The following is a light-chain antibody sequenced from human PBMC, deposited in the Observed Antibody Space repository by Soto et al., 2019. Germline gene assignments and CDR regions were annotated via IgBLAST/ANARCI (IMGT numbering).Light chain of an antibody. Sequence: DAQMTQSPSTLSASVGDRVTITCRASQSVTSWLAWYQQKPGKAPKVLIYDASRLESGVPSRFSGSGSGTEFTLTISSLHPDDFATYFCHHYNSYPGTFGQGTKVEIK. CDR2: DAS. CDR1: QSVTSW. CDR3: HHYNSYPGT. J-gene: IGKJ1*01. V-gene: IGKV1-5*01.